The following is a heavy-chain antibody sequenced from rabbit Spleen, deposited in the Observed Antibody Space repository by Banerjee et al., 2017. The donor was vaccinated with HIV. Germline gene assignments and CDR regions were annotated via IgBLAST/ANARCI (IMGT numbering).Heavy chain of an antibody. D-gene: IGHD8-1*01. CDR2: IDTGSSTFT. CDR1: GFTISNNYW. CDR3: ARDTGSSFSSYGMDL. Sequence: QEQLVESRGGLVTPGGSLKLSCKASGFTISNNYWMNWVRQAPGKRLEWIVCIDTGSSTFTYFASWAKGRFTISKTSSTTVTLQMTSLTAADTATYFCARDTGSSFSSYGMDLWGQGTLVTVS. J-gene: IGHJ6*01. V-gene: IGHV1S45*01.